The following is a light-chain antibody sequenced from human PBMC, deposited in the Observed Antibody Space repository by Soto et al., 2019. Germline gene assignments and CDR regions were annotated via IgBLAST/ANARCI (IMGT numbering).Light chain of an antibody. Sequence: DIQMTQSPSTLSASVADRVTITCRASQSISSWLAWYQQKPGKAPKLLIYDASSLESGVPSRFSGSGSGTEFTLTISSLQPDDFATYYCQQYNSYWTFGQGTKVDNK. CDR1: QSISSW. CDR3: QQYNSYWT. V-gene: IGKV1-5*01. J-gene: IGKJ1*01. CDR2: DAS.